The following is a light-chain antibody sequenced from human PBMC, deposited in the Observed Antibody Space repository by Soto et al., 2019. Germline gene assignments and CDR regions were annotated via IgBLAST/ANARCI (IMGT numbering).Light chain of an antibody. Sequence: EIVLTQSPDTLSLSPGARATLSCRASQSVGSSYLAWYQQKPGQAPRLLIYGASSRATGIPDRFSGSGSGADFTLTISRLEPEDFAVYYGQQYGASPTFGPGPKVAIK. J-gene: IGKJ3*01. CDR1: QSVGSSY. CDR2: GAS. CDR3: QQYGASPT. V-gene: IGKV3-20*01.